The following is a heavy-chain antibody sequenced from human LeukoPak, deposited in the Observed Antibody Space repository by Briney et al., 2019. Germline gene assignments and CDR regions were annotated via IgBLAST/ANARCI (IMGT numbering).Heavy chain of an antibody. CDR3: ARHITIFGVVIAGYYFDY. CDR1: GYTFTSYG. V-gene: IGHV1-18*01. D-gene: IGHD3-3*01. Sequence: VASVKVSCKASGYTFTSYGISWVRQAPGQGLEWMGWISAYNGNINYAQKLQGRVTMTTDTSTSTAYMELRSLRSDDTAVYYCARHITIFGVVIAGYYFDYWGQGTLVTVSS. J-gene: IGHJ4*02. CDR2: ISAYNGNI.